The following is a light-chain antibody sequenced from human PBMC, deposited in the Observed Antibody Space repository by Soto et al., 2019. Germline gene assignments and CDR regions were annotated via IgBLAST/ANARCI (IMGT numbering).Light chain of an antibody. CDR2: GAS. V-gene: IGKV3-20*01. CDR3: HQYGISP. J-gene: IGKJ4*01. Sequence: EIVLTQSPGTLSLSPGEIATLSCRASQSVSSNYLAWCQQKPGQAPRLLIFGASSRATGIPDRFSGSGSGTEFTLTISRLEPEDFAVYYCHQYGISPFGGGTKVDIK. CDR1: QSVSSNY.